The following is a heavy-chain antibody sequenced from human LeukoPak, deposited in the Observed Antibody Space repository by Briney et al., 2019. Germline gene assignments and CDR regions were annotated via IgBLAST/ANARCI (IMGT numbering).Heavy chain of an antibody. D-gene: IGHD1-1*01. CDR2: ISGSGGST. V-gene: IGHV3-23*01. CDR1: GFTFSSSA. CDR3: AKRGAYRRPY. J-gene: IGHJ4*02. Sequence: GGSLRLSCAASGFTFSSSAMNWVRQAPGKGLEWVSAISGSGGSTYYADSVKGRFTISRDNSKNTLYLQMNSLRAEETAVYYCAKRGAYRRPYWGQGTLVTVSS.